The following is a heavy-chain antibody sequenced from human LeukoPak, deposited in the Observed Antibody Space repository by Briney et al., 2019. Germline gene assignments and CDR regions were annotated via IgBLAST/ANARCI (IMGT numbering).Heavy chain of an antibody. Sequence: PSETLSLTCTVSGGSISSYYWSWIRQPPGKGLEWIGYIYNSGSTNYNPSLKSRVSISVDTSKNQFSLKLSSVTAADTAVYYCARYSSSHHAYNWFDPWGQGTLVTVSS. CDR3: ARYSSSHHAYNWFDP. D-gene: IGHD6-6*01. CDR2: IYNSGST. J-gene: IGHJ5*02. V-gene: IGHV4-59*12. CDR1: GGSISSYY.